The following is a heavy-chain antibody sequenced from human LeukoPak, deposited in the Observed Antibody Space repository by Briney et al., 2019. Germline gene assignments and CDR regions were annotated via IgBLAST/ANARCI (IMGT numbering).Heavy chain of an antibody. CDR3: ARALRYSSSWYIAAMDV. J-gene: IGHJ6*03. V-gene: IGHV3-20*04. CDR2: INWNGGST. CDR1: GFTFDDYG. D-gene: IGHD6-13*01. Sequence: GGSLRLSCAASGFTFDDYGMSWVRQAPGKGLEWVSGINWNGGSTGYADSVKGRFTISRDNAKNSLYLQMNSLRAEDTALYYCARALRYSSSWYIAAMDVWGKGTTVTVSS.